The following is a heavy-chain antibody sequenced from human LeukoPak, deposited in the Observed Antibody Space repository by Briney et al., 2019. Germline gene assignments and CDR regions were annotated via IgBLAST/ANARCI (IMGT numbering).Heavy chain of an antibody. V-gene: IGHV1-18*01. CDR2: VSAYNGDR. CDR3: ARDLGASTLIFFDY. J-gene: IGHJ4*02. CDR1: GYTFTDFG. Sequence: ASVKVSCKASGYTFTDFGISWVRQAPGQGPEWMGWVSAYNGDRKYAQKLQGRVTLTTDTSTSTSYIELRSLTSDDTAVYFCARDLGASTLIFFDYWGQGTLVTVSS. D-gene: IGHD2-15*01.